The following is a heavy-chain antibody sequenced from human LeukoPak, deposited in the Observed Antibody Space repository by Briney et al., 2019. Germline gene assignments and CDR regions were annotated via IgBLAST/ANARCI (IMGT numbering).Heavy chain of an antibody. V-gene: IGHV3-66*01. D-gene: IGHD3-16*01. J-gene: IGHJ2*01. Sequence: GGSLRLSCAASGFTVSGNYMAWVRQAPGKGLEWVSVIYSGGSTYYAVSVRGRSTVSRDNSKNTLYLQMNTLRAEDTAVYYCARGGTYWYFDLWGRGTLVTVSS. CDR2: IYSGGST. CDR3: ARGGTYWYFDL. CDR1: GFTVSGNY.